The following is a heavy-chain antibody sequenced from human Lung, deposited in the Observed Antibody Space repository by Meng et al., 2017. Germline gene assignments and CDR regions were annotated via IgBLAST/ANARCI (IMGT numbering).Heavy chain of an antibody. Sequence: QGQLQQWGAGLWKPSETPSLTCVVSGGSFSDYYWSWIRQPPGKGLEWIGEINHSGSTNYNPSLESRATISVDTSQNNLSLKLSSVTAADSAVYYCARGPTTMAHDFDYWGQGTLVTVSS. CDR2: INHSGST. V-gene: IGHV4-34*01. D-gene: IGHD4-11*01. CDR3: ARGPTTMAHDFDY. CDR1: GGSFSDYY. J-gene: IGHJ4*02.